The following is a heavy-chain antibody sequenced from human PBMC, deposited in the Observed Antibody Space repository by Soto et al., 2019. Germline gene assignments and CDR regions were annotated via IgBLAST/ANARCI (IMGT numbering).Heavy chain of an antibody. CDR3: ARGGQHMVLVTAIQAYNSFDP. D-gene: IGHD2-21*02. V-gene: IGHV1-18*01. CDR1: GYTFTSYG. CDR2: ISAYNGNT. J-gene: IGHJ5*02. Sequence: GASVKVSCKASGYTFTSYGISWVRQAPGQGLEWMGWISAYNGNTNYAQKLQGRVTMTTDTSTSTAYMELRSLRSDDTAVYYCARGGQHMVLVTAIQAYNSFDPWGQGTLVTVSS.